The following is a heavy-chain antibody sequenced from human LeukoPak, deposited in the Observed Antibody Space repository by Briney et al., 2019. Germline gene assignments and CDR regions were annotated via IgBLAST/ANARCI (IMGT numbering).Heavy chain of an antibody. J-gene: IGHJ4*02. CDR1: GVSISSYY. CDR3: ARGGRGPRGPRSVQIFDY. D-gene: IGHD5-12*01. V-gene: IGHV4-59*01. Sequence: KSSETLSLTCTVSGVSISSYYWSWIRQPPGKGLEWIGYIYCSGSTNYNPSLKSRVTISVDTSKNQFSLKLSSVTAADTAVYYCARGGRGPRGPRSVQIFDYWGQGTLVTVSS. CDR2: IYCSGST.